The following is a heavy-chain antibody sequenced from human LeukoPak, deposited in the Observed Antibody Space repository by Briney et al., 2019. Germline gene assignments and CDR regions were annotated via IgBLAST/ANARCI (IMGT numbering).Heavy chain of an antibody. CDR3: AKEKAGYCSSTGCFDGYDY. Sequence: PGGSLRLSCAASGFTFSSYAMSWVRQAPGKGLEWVSAISGSGGSTYYADSVKGRFSISRDNSKNTLYLQLNSLRAEDTAVYYCAKEKAGYCSSTGCFDGYDYWGQGTLVTVSS. J-gene: IGHJ4*02. CDR2: ISGSGGST. CDR1: GFTFSSYA. D-gene: IGHD2-2*01. V-gene: IGHV3-23*01.